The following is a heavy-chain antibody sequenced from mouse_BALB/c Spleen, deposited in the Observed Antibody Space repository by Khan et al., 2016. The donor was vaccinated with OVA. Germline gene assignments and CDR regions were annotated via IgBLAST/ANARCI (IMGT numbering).Heavy chain of an antibody. V-gene: IGHV1-20*02. CDR1: GYSFTGYF. CDR2: INPHIGET. CDR3: ARIYLSDFDY. Sequence: IQLVQSGPELVKPGASVKISCKASGYSFTGYFMNWVMQSHGKSLEWIGRINPHIGETFYNQKFKDKATLTVDESSSTAHMELRSLASEDSAVYYCARIYLSDFDYWGQGTTLTVSS. J-gene: IGHJ2*01. D-gene: IGHD2-1*01.